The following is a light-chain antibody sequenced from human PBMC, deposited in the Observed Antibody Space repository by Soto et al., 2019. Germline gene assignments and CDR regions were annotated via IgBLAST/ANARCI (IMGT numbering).Light chain of an antibody. CDR2: WAS. J-gene: IGKJ2*01. V-gene: IGKV4-1*01. CDR3: QQYYSSLPT. Sequence: DIVMTQSPDSLVVSLGERATINCKSSQSVLHSSNNKNFLAWYQQRPGQPPKLLISWASSRESGVPARFSGGGSGTDFTLTISSLQAEDVAVYYCQQYYSSLPTFGQGTKLEIK. CDR1: QSVLHSSNNKNF.